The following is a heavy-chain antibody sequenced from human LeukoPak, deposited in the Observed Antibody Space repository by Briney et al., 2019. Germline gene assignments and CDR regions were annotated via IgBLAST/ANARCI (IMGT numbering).Heavy chain of an antibody. CDR3: ARERVTTTSFDY. J-gene: IGHJ4*02. CDR2: IKYDGGAK. CDR1: GFTFSSKW. Sequence: PGGSLRLSCAASGFTFSSKWMSWVRQAPGKGLEWVANIKYDGGAKNYVDSVKGRFTISRDNAKNSLYLQVNNLRVEDTAVYYCARERVTTTSFDYWGQGVLVTVSS. D-gene: IGHD2/OR15-2a*01. V-gene: IGHV3-7*01.